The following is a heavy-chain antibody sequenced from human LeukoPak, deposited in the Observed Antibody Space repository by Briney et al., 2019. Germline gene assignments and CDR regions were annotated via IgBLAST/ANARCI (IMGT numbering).Heavy chain of an antibody. V-gene: IGHV4-34*01. D-gene: IGHD3-10*01. CDR1: GGSFSGYY. CDR2: INHSGST. J-gene: IGHJ6*02. CDR3: ARGQYYYGSGSFYYYYGMDV. Sequence: PSETLSLTCAVYGGSFSGYYWSWIRQPPGKGLEWIGEINHSGSTNYNPSLKSRVTISVDTSKNQFSLKLSSVTAADTAVYYCARGQYYYGSGSFYYYYGMDVWGQGTTVTVSS.